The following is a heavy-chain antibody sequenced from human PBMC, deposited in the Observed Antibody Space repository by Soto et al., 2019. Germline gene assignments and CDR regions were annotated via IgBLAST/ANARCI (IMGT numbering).Heavy chain of an antibody. CDR2: TYYRSKWYN. D-gene: IGHD4-4*01. V-gene: IGHV6-1*01. J-gene: IGHJ6*02. Sequence: PSQTLSLTCAISGDSVSSNSAAWNWIRQSPSRGLEWLGRTYYRSKWYNDYAVSVKSRITINPDTSKNQFSLQLNSVTPEDTAVYYCAREATVTPKNYYYYYGMDVWGQGTTVTVSS. CDR3: AREATVTPKNYYYYYGMDV. CDR1: GDSVSSNSAA.